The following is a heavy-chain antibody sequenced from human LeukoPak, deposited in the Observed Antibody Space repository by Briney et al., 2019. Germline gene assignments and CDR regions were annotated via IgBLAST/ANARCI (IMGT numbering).Heavy chain of an antibody. Sequence: PGGSLRLSCAASGFTVSSNYMSWVRQAPGKGLEWVSVIYSGGATYYTDSVKGRFTISRDNSKNTLYLRMNSLRAEDTAVYYCARGGYDSGSYYKGPLYYFDYWGQGTLVTVSS. CDR2: IYSGGAT. CDR3: ARGGYDSGSYYKGPLYYFDY. D-gene: IGHD3-10*01. J-gene: IGHJ4*02. V-gene: IGHV3-53*01. CDR1: GFTVSSNY.